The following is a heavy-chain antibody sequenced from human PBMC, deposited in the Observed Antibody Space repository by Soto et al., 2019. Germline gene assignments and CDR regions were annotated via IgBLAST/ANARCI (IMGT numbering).Heavy chain of an antibody. CDR2: IYTSGST. J-gene: IGHJ5*02. CDR1: GGSISSYY. V-gene: IGHV4-4*07. D-gene: IGHD6-6*01. CDR3: ASEQLPIPLGWFDP. Sequence: SETLSLTCTVSGGSISSYYWSWIRQPAGKGLEWIGRIYTSGSTNYNPSLKSRVTMSVDTSKNQFSLKLSSVTAADTAVYYCASEQLPIPLGWFDPWGQGTLVTVSS.